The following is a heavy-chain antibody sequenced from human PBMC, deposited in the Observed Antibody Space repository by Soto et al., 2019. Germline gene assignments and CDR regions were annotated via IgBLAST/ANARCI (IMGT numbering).Heavy chain of an antibody. D-gene: IGHD1-7*01. Sequence: QITLKESGPPLVKPSQTLTLTCTFSGFSLSTGGVGVGWIRQPPGKALEWLGFIFWDDDKRYSPSLKSRLTITKDTSKNQVVLTITNMDPVDTATYYCAHRSASQLELRNWGQGTLVTVSS. CDR2: IFWDDDK. J-gene: IGHJ4*02. V-gene: IGHV2-5*02. CDR1: GFSLSTGGVG. CDR3: AHRSASQLELRN.